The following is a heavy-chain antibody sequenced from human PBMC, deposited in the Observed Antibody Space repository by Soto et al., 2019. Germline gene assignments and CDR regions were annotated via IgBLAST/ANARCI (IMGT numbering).Heavy chain of an antibody. V-gene: IGHV4-38-2*01. Sequence: SETLSLTCDVSGYAISSGFYWAWIRQPPGKRLEWIGNIYHTGTTYYNPSLKSRVTMSVDTSKNQFSLRLSSVTAADTAVFYCARVRTVGMSGSPGDPWGQGTLVTVSS. CDR2: IYHTGTT. CDR3: ARVRTVGMSGSPGDP. J-gene: IGHJ5*02. CDR1: GYAISSGFY. D-gene: IGHD3-10*01.